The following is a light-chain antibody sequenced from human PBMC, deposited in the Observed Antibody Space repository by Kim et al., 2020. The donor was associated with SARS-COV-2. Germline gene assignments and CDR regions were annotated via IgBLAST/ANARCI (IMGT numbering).Light chain of an antibody. CDR1: GSNSEEGDD. CDR3: QSYDSRLSSYV. CDR2: SNN. Sequence: RVNNSCTGRGSNSEEGDDVNWYQKLQGKAPKFLNDSNNNRPSGVPDRFTASKNGTSATLAITGRQAEDEAAYYCQSYDSRLSSYVCGTGTKVTVL. J-gene: IGLJ1*01. V-gene: IGLV1-40*01.